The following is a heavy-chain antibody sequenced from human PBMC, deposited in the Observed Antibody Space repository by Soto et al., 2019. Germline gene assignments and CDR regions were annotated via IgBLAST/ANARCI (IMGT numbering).Heavy chain of an antibody. J-gene: IGHJ4*02. CDR2: IWHDGSNK. D-gene: IGHD1-26*01. Sequence: PGGSLRLSCAASGVIFSNFGMHWVRQAPGKGLEWVGIIWHDGSNKYYADSVEGRFTISGDNSKNTVYLQMNSLRGEDTGIYYCAGFYVAAGAAPLEYWGQGTLVTVSS. V-gene: IGHV3-33*01. CDR3: AGFYVAAGAAPLEY. CDR1: GVIFSNFG.